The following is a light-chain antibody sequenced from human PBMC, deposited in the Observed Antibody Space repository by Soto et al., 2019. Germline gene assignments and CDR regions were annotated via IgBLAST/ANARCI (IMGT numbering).Light chain of an antibody. J-gene: IGLJ2*01. V-gene: IGLV1-47*01. Sequence: QSVLTQPPSASGTPGQRVTISCSGSSSNIGTNYVYWYQQLPGTAPKLLIYRNNQRPSGVPDRFSGSKSGTSASLAISGLPFEDEADYYCAAWDDRLSCVVFGGGTKLTVL. CDR2: RNN. CDR1: SSNIGTNY. CDR3: AAWDDRLSCVV.